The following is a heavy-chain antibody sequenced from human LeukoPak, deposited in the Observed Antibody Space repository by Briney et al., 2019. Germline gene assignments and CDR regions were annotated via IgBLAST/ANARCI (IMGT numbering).Heavy chain of an antibody. D-gene: IGHD3-22*01. Sequence: PGGSLRLSCAASGFTFSTYCMHWVRQAPGKGPMWVSRICPDGTVTNYADSVKARFTISRDNSKNTLYLQMNSLRAEDTAVYYCARDGVVVITDDAFDIWGQGTMVTVSS. V-gene: IGHV3-74*01. CDR1: GFTFSTYC. CDR3: ARDGVVVITDDAFDI. CDR2: ICPDGTVT. J-gene: IGHJ3*02.